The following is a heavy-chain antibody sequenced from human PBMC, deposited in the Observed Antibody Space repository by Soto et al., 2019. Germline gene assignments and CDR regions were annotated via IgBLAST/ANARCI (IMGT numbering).Heavy chain of an antibody. D-gene: IGHD2-8*02. CDR2: IVYDGRTR. Sequence: PGGSLRLSCAASGFTFSTYWMHWVRQAPGKGVAWVSVIVYDGRTRTYADSVKGRFSISRDNSKNTLYLQMNTLRADDTGVYYCARGRVVGRRGTGGHWGQGTLVTVSS. V-gene: IGHV3-30-3*01. J-gene: IGHJ4*02. CDR3: ARGRVVGRRGTGGH. CDR1: GFTFSTYW.